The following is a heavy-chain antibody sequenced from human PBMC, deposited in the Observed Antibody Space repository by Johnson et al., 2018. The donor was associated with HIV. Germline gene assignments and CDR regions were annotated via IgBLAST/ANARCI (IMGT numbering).Heavy chain of an antibody. V-gene: IGHV3-15*01. CDR3: TTDHYRNAFDI. J-gene: IGHJ3*02. CDR2: IKSKTDGGTT. CDR1: GFTFNNAW. D-gene: IGHD1-26*01. Sequence: VQLVESGGGLVKPGGSLRLSCAASGFTFNNAWMSWVRQAPGKGLEWVGRIKSKTDGGTTDYAAPVKGRFTISRDDSKNTLYLQMKSLKTEDTAVYYCTTDHYRNAFDIWGQGTMVTVSS.